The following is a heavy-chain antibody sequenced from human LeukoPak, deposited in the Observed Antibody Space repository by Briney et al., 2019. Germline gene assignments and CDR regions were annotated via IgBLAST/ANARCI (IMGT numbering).Heavy chain of an antibody. CDR2: ISYDGSNK. J-gene: IGHJ4*02. D-gene: IGHD3-22*01. CDR1: GFTFSSYA. CDR3: ARDFRPPAAAYYYDSSGLDY. Sequence: GGSLRLSCAASGFTFSSYAMHWVRQAPGKGLEWVAVISYDGSNKYYADSVKGRFTISRDNSKNTLYLQMNSLRAEDTAVYYCARDFRPPAAAYYYDSSGLDYWGQGTLVTVSS. V-gene: IGHV3-30-3*01.